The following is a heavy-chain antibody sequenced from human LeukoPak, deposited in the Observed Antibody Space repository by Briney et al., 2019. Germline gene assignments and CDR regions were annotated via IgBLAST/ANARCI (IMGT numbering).Heavy chain of an antibody. CDR2: IIHSGRT. V-gene: IGHV4-34*12. J-gene: IGHJ4*02. CDR3: ARGTVLMHYATFDS. CDR1: GGSFSGYY. D-gene: IGHD2-8*01. Sequence: PSETLSLTCAVSGGSFSGYYWTWIRQSPGKGLEWIGEIIHSGRTNYSPSLESRVTLSVDTPNNQFSLKLNPVTAADTAVYYCARGTVLMHYATFDSWGQGTLVTVSS.